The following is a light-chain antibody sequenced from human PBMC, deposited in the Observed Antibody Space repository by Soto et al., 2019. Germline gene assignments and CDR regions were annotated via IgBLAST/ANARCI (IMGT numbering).Light chain of an antibody. CDR2: VVS. CDR1: SSDVGGYNY. J-gene: IGLJ1*01. CDR3: SSYTTSSTLG. V-gene: IGLV2-14*01. Sequence: QSALTQPASVSGSPGQSITISCTGTSSDVGGYNYVSWYQHHPGKAPKLMIYVVSNRPSGVSNRFSGSKSGNTASLTISGLQAEDEADYYCSSYTTSSTLGFGTGTKVTVL.